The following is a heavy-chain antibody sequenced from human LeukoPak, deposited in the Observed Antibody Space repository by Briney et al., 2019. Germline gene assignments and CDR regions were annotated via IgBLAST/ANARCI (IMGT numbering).Heavy chain of an antibody. J-gene: IGHJ3*02. D-gene: IGHD3-3*01. CDR1: GFTFSNYA. CDR2: ISYEGTTK. V-gene: IGHV3-30*01. CDR3: ARDLKEWVIHRGAFDI. Sequence: PGRSLRLSCAASGFTFSNYAFHWVRQAPGEGLEWVASISYEGTTKYYADSVKGRFNLSRDSSKSTLFLQMNSLRVEDTAVYYCARDLKEWVIHRGAFDIWGQGTMVSVSS.